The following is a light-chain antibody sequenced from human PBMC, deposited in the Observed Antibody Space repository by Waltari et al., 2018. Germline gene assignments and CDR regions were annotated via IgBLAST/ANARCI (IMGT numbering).Light chain of an antibody. CDR2: WAS. CDR1: PIVLYSSNHKYY. Sequence: DIVMTQSPDFLAVSLGERATIKCKYRPIVLYSSNHKYYLAWHQQKPGQPPKLLLYWASTRESGVPDRFSGSGSGTDFTLTISTLQAEDVAIYYCQQYYSTPYTFGQGTKLEIK. J-gene: IGKJ2*01. CDR3: QQYYSTPYT. V-gene: IGKV4-1*01.